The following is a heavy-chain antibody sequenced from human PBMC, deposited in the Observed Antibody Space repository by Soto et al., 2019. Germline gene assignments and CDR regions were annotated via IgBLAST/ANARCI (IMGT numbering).Heavy chain of an antibody. CDR1: GGSVSSGSYY. Sequence: TSETLSLTCTVSGGSVSSGSYYWSWIRQPPGKGLEWIGYIYYSGSTNYNPSLKSRVTISVDTSKNQFSLKLSSVTAADTAVCYCARLAVAGRDFDYWGQGTLVTVSS. J-gene: IGHJ4*02. CDR2: IYYSGST. D-gene: IGHD6-19*01. CDR3: ARLAVAGRDFDY. V-gene: IGHV4-61*01.